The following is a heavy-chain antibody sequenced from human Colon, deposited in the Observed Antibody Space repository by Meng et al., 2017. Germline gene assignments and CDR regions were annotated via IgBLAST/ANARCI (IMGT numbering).Heavy chain of an antibody. Sequence: SETLSLTCALSGDSVSNNNAAWNWIRQSPSRGLEWLGRAYYRSKWYYDYAESVKSRLTVNPDTSMNQFSLQLNSVTPEDTAVYYCVRGNAVSGTRKPAHLDTWGQGTLVTVSS. CDR3: VRGNAVSGTRKPAHLDT. V-gene: IGHV6-1*01. D-gene: IGHD6-13*01. CDR2: AYYRSKWYY. CDR1: GDSVSNNNAA. J-gene: IGHJ5*02.